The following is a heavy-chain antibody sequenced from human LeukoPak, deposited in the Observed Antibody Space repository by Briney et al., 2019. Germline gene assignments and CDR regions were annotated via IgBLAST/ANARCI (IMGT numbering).Heavy chain of an antibody. V-gene: IGHV3-74*01. D-gene: IGHD6-6*01. J-gene: IGHJ4*01. CDR3: VRYSSSSGGASYYLDY. Sequence: GGSLRLSCAASGFSLRSYWMHWVRQVPGKRLVWVSRIGGDGSVTNYADSVKGRFTISRDNAKNTLFLQINGLRAEDTAVYYCVRYSSSSGGASYYLDYWGHGTLVTVSS. CDR2: IGGDGSVT. CDR1: GFSLRSYW.